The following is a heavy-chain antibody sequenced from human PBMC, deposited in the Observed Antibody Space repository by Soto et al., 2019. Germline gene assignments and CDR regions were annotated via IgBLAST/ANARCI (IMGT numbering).Heavy chain of an antibody. CDR2: IKNKADGGTT. J-gene: IGHJ4*02. CDR1: GFIFSNSW. CDR3: PTGWSSKDY. D-gene: IGHD2-2*01. V-gene: IGHV3-15*01. Sequence: EVQLVESGGGLVKPGGSLRLSCAASGFIFSNSWMTWVRQAPGKGLEWVGRIKNKADGGTTDFAAPVKGRFFISRDDAQNTLYLQMNSLKAEDTAVYFCPTGWSSKDYWGQGTLVNVSS.